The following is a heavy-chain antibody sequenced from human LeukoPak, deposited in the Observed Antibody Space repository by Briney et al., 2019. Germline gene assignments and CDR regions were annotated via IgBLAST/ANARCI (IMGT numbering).Heavy chain of an antibody. D-gene: IGHD2-15*01. CDR3: ARFRSTDCSGGSCCVDATGPDY. V-gene: IGHV4-34*01. J-gene: IGHJ4*02. CDR1: GGSFSGYY. Sequence: PSETLSLTCAVYGGSFSGYYWSWIRQPPGKGLEWIGEINHSGSTNYNPSLKSRVTISVDTSKNQFSLKLSSVTAADTAVYYCARFRSTDCSGGSCCVDATGPDYWGQGTLVTVSS. CDR2: INHSGST.